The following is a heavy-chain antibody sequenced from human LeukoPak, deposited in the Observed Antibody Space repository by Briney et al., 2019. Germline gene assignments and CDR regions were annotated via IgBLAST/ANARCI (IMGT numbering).Heavy chain of an antibody. CDR1: GGTFSSYA. CDR2: IIPIFGTA. CDR3: ARANRPGSGSYYYY. J-gene: IGHJ4*02. D-gene: IGHD3-10*01. Sequence: GASVKVSCKASGGTFSSYAISWVRQAPGQGLEWMGGIIPIFGTANYAQKFQGRVTITADESTSTAYMELSSLRSEDTAVYYCARANRPGSGSYYYYWGQGTLVTVSS. V-gene: IGHV1-69*13.